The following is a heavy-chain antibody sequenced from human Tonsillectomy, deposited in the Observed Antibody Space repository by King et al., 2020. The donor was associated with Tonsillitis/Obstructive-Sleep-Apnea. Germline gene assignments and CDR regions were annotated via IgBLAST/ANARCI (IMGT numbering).Heavy chain of an antibody. Sequence: VQLVESGGGLVQPGGSLRLSCAASGFTVSSNYMSWVRQAPGKGLEWVSVIYSGGSTYYADSVKGRFTISRDNSKNTLYLQMNSLRAEDTAVYYCARDRGPSSIAAAGTGDDAFDIWGQGTMVTVSS. J-gene: IGHJ3*02. CDR1: GFTVSSNY. V-gene: IGHV3-66*01. CDR2: IYSGGST. CDR3: ARDRGPSSIAAAGTGDDAFDI. D-gene: IGHD6-13*01.